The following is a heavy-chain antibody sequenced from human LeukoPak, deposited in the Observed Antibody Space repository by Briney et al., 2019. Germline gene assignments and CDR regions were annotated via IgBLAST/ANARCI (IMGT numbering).Heavy chain of an antibody. D-gene: IGHD6-19*01. CDR3: VGGIGWLPDY. CDR1: GLTFSAYW. V-gene: IGHV3-7*01. CDR2: IEQDGSEK. J-gene: IGHJ4*02. Sequence: PGGSLRLSCAASGLTFSAYWGDWVRQAPGKGLEWVAHIEQDGSEKNYVDSVKGRFTISRDHGENSLYLQMNSLRVEDTGVYYCVGGIGWLPDYRRQGTLVTVS.